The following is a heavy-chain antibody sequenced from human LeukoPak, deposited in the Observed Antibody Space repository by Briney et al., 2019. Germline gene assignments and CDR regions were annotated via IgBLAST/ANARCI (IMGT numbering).Heavy chain of an antibody. CDR1: GFTFSTYS. J-gene: IGHJ4*02. Sequence: GGSLRLSCAASGFTFSTYSMNWVRQAPGKGLEWVSSISSSSSYIYYADSVKGRFTISRDNAKNSLYLQMNSLRAEDTAMYYCARDRESSSWFDYWGQGTLVTVSS. D-gene: IGHD6-13*01. CDR3: ARDRESSSWFDY. CDR2: ISSSSSYI. V-gene: IGHV3-21*01.